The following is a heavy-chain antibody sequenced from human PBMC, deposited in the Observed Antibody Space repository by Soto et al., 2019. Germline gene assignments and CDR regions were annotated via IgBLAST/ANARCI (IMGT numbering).Heavy chain of an antibody. V-gene: IGHV4-39*01. D-gene: IGHD5-18*01. Sequence: PSETLSLTCTVSGGSISSSSYYWGWIRQPPGKGLEWIGSIYYSGSTYYNPSLKSRVTISVDTSKNQFSLKLSSVTAADTAVYYCARPVSDTAMVDYWGQGTLVTVSS. CDR3: ARPVSDTAMVDY. CDR2: IYYSGST. J-gene: IGHJ4*02. CDR1: GGSISSSSYY.